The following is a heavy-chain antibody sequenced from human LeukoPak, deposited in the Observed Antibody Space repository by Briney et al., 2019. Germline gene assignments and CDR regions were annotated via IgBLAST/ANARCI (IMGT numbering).Heavy chain of an antibody. J-gene: IGHJ1*01. CDR2: INPNSGGR. V-gene: IGHV1-2*02. CDR3: ARGRVEQWLDRVMDFQH. D-gene: IGHD6-19*01. CDR1: GYTFTGYY. Sequence: ASVKVSCKASGYTFTGYYMHWVRQAPGQGLEWMGWINPNSGGRNYVQKFQGRVTMTRDTSIRTAYMELSSMRSEDTAVYYCARGRVEQWLDRVMDFQHWGQGTLVTVSS.